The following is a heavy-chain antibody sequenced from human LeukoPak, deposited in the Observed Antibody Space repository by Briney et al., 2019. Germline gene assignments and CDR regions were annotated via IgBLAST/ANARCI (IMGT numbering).Heavy chain of an antibody. CDR3: AREAYQLILGDYFYGMDV. Sequence: PGGSLRLSCAASRFTFSDYYMSWIRQAPGKGLEWVSYISSSGSTIYYADSVKGRFTISRDNAKSSLYLQMNSLTAEDTAVYYCAREAYQLILGDYFYGMDVWGQGTTVTVSS. V-gene: IGHV3-11*01. J-gene: IGHJ6*02. CDR2: ISSSGSTI. CDR1: RFTFSDYY. D-gene: IGHD2-2*01.